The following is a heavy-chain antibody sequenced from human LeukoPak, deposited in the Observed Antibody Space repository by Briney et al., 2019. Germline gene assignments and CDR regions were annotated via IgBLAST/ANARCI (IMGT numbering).Heavy chain of an antibody. CDR2: INSDGSST. Sequence: GGSLRLSCAASGFIFSTFWMSWVRQAPGKGLVCVSRINSDGSSTSYADSVKGRFTISRDNAKNTLYLQMNSLRAEDTAVYYCARGGYDSSGFPRNAFDIWGQGTMVTVSS. D-gene: IGHD3-22*01. J-gene: IGHJ3*02. CDR3: ARGGYDSSGFPRNAFDI. V-gene: IGHV3-74*01. CDR1: GFIFSTFW.